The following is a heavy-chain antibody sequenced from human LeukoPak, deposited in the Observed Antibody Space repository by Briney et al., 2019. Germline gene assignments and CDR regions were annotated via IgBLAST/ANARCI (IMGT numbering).Heavy chain of an antibody. Sequence: GGSLRLSCAASGFTFSSYSMNWVRQAPGKGLEWVSSISSSSSYIYYADSVKGRFTISRDNAKNSLYLQMNSLRAEDTAVYYCAGCAPMVRGVHDAFDIWGQGTMVTVSS. CDR1: GFTFSSYS. V-gene: IGHV3-21*01. CDR2: ISSSSSYI. J-gene: IGHJ3*02. D-gene: IGHD3-10*01. CDR3: AGCAPMVRGVHDAFDI.